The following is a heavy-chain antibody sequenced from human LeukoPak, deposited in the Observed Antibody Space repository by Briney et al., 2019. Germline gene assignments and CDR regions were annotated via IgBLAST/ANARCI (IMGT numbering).Heavy chain of an antibody. D-gene: IGHD6-19*01. Sequence: GASVKVSCKASGGTFRSYAISWVRQAPGQGLDWMGRIIPIFGIANYAQKFQGRVTITADKSTSTAYMELSSLRSEDTAVYYCARSDAVAAYFDYWGQGTLVTVSS. CDR3: ARSDAVAAYFDY. J-gene: IGHJ4*02. CDR1: GGTFRSYA. CDR2: IIPIFGIA. V-gene: IGHV1-69*04.